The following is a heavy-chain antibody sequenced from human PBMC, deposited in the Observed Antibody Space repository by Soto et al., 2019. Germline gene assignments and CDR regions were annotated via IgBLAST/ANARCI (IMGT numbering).Heavy chain of an antibody. CDR3: ARQVWFGEADY. Sequence: QVQLQESGPGLVKPSETLSLTCTVSGGSVSVGSYYWSWIRQPPGKALECIGYIYYSGSTNYNPSLKSRVSISIDRSENQFSLKLTSVTAADTAVYYCARQVWFGEADYWGQGTLVTVSS. CDR2: IYYSGST. J-gene: IGHJ4*02. CDR1: GGSVSVGSYY. D-gene: IGHD3-10*01. V-gene: IGHV4-61*01.